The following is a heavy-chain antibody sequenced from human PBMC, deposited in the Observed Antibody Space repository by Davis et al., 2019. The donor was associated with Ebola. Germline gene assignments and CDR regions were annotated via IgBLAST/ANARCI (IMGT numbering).Heavy chain of an antibody. Sequence: GSLRLSCTLSGGSISGYYLTWIRQPPGKGLEWIGYMYYSQGTNYNPSLKSRVTISVDTSKNQFSLKLSSVTAADTAVYYCARARSLAAAGMGFDYWGQGTLVTVSS. D-gene: IGHD6-13*01. CDR2: MYYSQGT. CDR1: GGSISGYY. CDR3: ARARSLAAAGMGFDY. J-gene: IGHJ4*02. V-gene: IGHV4-59*01.